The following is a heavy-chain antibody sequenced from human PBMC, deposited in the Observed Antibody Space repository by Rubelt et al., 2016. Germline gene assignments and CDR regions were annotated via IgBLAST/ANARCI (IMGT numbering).Heavy chain of an antibody. CDR3: ARGRAGRRFDY. J-gene: IGHJ4*02. CDR2: INHSGIT. V-gene: IGHV4-34*10. Sequence: QLQLQESGPGLVKPSETLSLTCVAYGDSFTGYFWTWIRQPPGKGLEWIGEINHSGITNYSPSFKSRVTMSVDKSKNQFSLRLTSVTAADTGGYYCARGRAGRRFDYWDQGALVNVSS. D-gene: IGHD6-6*01. CDR1: GDSFTGYF.